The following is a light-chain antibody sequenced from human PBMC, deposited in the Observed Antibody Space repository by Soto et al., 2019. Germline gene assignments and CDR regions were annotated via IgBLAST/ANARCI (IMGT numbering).Light chain of an antibody. V-gene: IGKV3-15*01. CDR1: QSVSGN. CDR3: QQYNNWPRT. Sequence: VFTPSTGTLSLSPGERATLSCRASQSVSGNLAWYQQKPGQVPRLLIYGASTRATGIPARFSGSGSGTEFTLTISSLQSEDFAVYYCQQYNNWPRTFGPGTKVDIK. J-gene: IGKJ3*01. CDR2: GAS.